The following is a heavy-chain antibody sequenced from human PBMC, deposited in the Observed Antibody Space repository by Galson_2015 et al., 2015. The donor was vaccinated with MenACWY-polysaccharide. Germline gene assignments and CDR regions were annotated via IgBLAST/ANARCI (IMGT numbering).Heavy chain of an antibody. J-gene: IGHJ4*02. CDR1: GFTFSNAW. Sequence: SLRLSCAASGFTFSNAWMSWVRQAPGKGLEWVGRIKSKTDGGTTDYAAPVKGRFTISRDDSKNTLYLQMNSLKTEDTAVYYCAKAAVITFGGALDFWGQGTLVTVSS. CDR2: IKSKTDGGTT. V-gene: IGHV3-15*01. D-gene: IGHD3-16*01. CDR3: AKAAVITFGGALDF.